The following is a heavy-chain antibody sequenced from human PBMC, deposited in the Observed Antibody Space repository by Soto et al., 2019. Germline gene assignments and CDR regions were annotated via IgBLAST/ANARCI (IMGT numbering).Heavy chain of an antibody. CDR2: IIPIFGTA. Sequence: ASVKVSCKASGGTFSSYAISWVRQAPGQGLEWMGGIIPIFGTANYAQKFQGRVTITADESTSTAYMELSSLRSEDTAVYYCARGLAAAGTFLYYYYGMDVWGQGTTVTVSS. CDR1: GGTFSSYA. CDR3: ARGLAAAGTFLYYYYGMDV. V-gene: IGHV1-69*13. J-gene: IGHJ6*02. D-gene: IGHD6-13*01.